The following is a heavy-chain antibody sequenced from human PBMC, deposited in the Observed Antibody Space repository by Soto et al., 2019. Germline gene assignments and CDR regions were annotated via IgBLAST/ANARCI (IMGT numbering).Heavy chain of an antibody. CDR3: ARAPREYYDFWSGYLSGYYYYYMDV. V-gene: IGHV1-8*01. CDR2: MNPNSGNT. J-gene: IGHJ6*03. Sequence: ASMKVSCKASGYTFTSYDINWVRQATGQGLEWMGWMNPNSGNTGYAQKFQGRVTMTRDTSISTAYMELSSLRSEDTAVYYCARAPREYYDFWSGYLSGYYYYYMDVWGKGTTVTVSS. D-gene: IGHD3-3*01. CDR1: GYTFTSYD.